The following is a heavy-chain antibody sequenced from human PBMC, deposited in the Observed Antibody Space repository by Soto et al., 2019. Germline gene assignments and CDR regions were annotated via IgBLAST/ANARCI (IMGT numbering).Heavy chain of an antibody. CDR1: CGSVSSGSYY. CDR2: IYYSGST. Sequence: SLTCTVSCGSVSSGSYYWSWIRQPPGKGLEWIGYIYYSGSTNYNPSLKSRVTISVDTSKNQFSLKLSSVTAADTAVYYCARSTGRPNWLDPWGQGNLVTVYS. CDR3: ARSTGRPNWLDP. D-gene: IGHD1-1*01. V-gene: IGHV4-61*01. J-gene: IGHJ5*02.